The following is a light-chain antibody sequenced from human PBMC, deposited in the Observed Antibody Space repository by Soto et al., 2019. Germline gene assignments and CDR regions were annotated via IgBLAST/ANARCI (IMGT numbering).Light chain of an antibody. CDR2: GPS. CDR3: QNYNRDPLT. Sequence: DIQMTQSPSSLSASVGDRVTITCRASQDISNYLAGYQQKPGKVPKLLIYGPSTLQSGVPSRFSGSGSGTDFTLNISILKSEDVATYYCQNYNRDPLTFGQGTKVESK. V-gene: IGKV1-27*01. J-gene: IGKJ1*01. CDR1: QDISNY.